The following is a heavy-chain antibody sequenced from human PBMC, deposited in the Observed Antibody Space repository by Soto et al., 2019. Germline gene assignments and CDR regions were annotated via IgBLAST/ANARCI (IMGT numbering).Heavy chain of an antibody. CDR2: ISYDGSNK. CDR3: ISTGGYFDY. Sequence: QVQLVESGGGVVQPGRSLRLSCAASGFTFSSYGMHWVRQAPGKGLEWVAFISYDGSNKYYADSVKGRFTISRDNSKNTLYLQMNSLRAEDTAVYYCISTGGYFDYWGQGTLVTVSS. J-gene: IGHJ4*02. CDR1: GFTFSSYG. V-gene: IGHV3-30*03. D-gene: IGHD4-17*01.